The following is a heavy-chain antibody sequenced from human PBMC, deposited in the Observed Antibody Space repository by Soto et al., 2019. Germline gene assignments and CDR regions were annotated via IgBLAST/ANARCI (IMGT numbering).Heavy chain of an antibody. D-gene: IGHD3-22*01. Sequence: GASVKVSCKASGGTFSSYAISWVRQAPGQGLEWMGGIIPIFGTANYAQKFQGRVTITADESTSTAYMELSSLRSEDTAVYYCARGAYYDPHNRLYGMDVWGQGTRVTVSS. CDR3: ARGAYYDPHNRLYGMDV. CDR1: GGTFSSYA. CDR2: IIPIFGTA. J-gene: IGHJ6*02. V-gene: IGHV1-69*13.